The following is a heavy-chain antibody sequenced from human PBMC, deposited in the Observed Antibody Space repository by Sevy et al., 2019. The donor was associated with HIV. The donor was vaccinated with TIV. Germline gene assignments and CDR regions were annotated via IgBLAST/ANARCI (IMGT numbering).Heavy chain of an antibody. V-gene: IGHV7-4-1*02. Sequence: ASVKVSCKASGYTFTSYAMNWLRQAPGQGLEWMGWINTNTGNPTYAQGFTGRFVFSLDTSVSTAYLQISSLKAEDTAVYYCARSIFGDGYNYGYFDYWGQGTLVTVSS. CDR2: INTNTGNP. D-gene: IGHD5-12*01. CDR3: ARSIFGDGYNYGYFDY. CDR1: GYTFTSYA. J-gene: IGHJ4*02.